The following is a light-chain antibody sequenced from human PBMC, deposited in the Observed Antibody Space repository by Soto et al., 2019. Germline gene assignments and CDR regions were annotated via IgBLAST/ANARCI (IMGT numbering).Light chain of an antibody. CDR1: QAFSNL. J-gene: IGKJ5*01. CDR2: GAS. CDR3: QQYDILPIT. V-gene: IGKV1-12*01. Sequence: DIQMTQSPSSVSASVGDRFIITCRASQAFSNLLAWYQQKPGKAPKLLIYGASTLQGGVPSRFSGSESGTHFTFTISSLQTEDTGTYYCQQYDILPITFGRGTRLEI.